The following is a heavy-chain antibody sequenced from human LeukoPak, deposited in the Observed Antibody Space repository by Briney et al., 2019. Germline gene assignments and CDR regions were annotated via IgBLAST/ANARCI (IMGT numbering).Heavy chain of an antibody. J-gene: IGHJ4*02. V-gene: IGHV1-18*01. CDR3: ARDHTRRHFDY. D-gene: IGHD1-1*01. Sequence: EASVTVSCKASGYTFTIYGISWVRQAPGQGLEWMGWISAYNGNTNYAQKLQGRVTMTTDTSTSTAYMELRSLRSDDTAVYYCARDHTRRHFDYWGQGTLVTVSS. CDR2: ISAYNGNT. CDR1: GYTFTIYG.